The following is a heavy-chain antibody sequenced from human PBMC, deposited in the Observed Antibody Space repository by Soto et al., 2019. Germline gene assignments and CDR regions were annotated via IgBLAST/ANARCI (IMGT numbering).Heavy chain of an antibody. CDR1: GYTFTSYG. CDR3: ARDQAPYYDFWSGYYFDAFDI. CDR2: ISAYNGNT. Sequence: VKVSCKASGYTFTSYGISWVRQAPGQGLEWMGWISAYNGNTNYAQKLQGRVTMTTDTSTSTAYMELRSLRSDDTAVYYCARDQAPYYDFWSGYYFDAFDIWGQGTMVTVS. D-gene: IGHD3-3*01. V-gene: IGHV1-18*01. J-gene: IGHJ3*02.